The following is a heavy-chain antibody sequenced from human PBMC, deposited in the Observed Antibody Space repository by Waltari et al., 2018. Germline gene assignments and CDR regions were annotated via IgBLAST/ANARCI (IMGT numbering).Heavy chain of an antibody. J-gene: IGHJ1*01. V-gene: IGHV4-4*02. CDR2: MFHSGST. CDR1: GGSISRSNL. Sequence: QVLLQESGPGLVKPSGTLSLTCVVSGGSISRSNLWRWVRQSPGKGLEWIGEMFHSGSTNYNPSLKNRVNMSLDKSNNQFSLKLSSETAADTAVYYCVRDNRWAEDGFRFFQYWGQGTLVSVSS. CDR3: VRDNRWAEDGFRFFQY. D-gene: IGHD3-10*01.